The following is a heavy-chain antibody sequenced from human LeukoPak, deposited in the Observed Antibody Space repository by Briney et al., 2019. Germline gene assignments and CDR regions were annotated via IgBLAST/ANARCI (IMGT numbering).Heavy chain of an antibody. CDR3: ARDNDQWFGAVGAFDI. J-gene: IGHJ3*02. CDR2: IYTSGST. CDR1: SGSISTSNYY. V-gene: IGHV4-39*07. D-gene: IGHD3-10*01. Sequence: SETLSLTCTVSSGSISTSNYYWGWVRQPPGKALEWIGRIYTSGSTNYNPSLKSRVTMSVDTSKNQFSLKLSSVTAADTAVYYCARDNDQWFGAVGAFDIWGQGTMVTVSS.